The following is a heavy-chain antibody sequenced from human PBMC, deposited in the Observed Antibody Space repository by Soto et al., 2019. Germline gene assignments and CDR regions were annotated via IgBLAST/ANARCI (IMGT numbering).Heavy chain of an antibody. D-gene: IGHD3-22*01. Sequence: EVQLVESGGGLVQPGGSLRLSCAASGFTFRTYWMHWIRQVPGKGLEWVSRINSDASHTYYPDSVKGRFTISRDNATIALHLETNSLTPEDTPVYYCVRDGHCITTGGYGNWLDPWGQGTLVSVPS. CDR2: INSDASHT. J-gene: IGHJ5*02. CDR3: VRDGHCITTGGYGNWLDP. CDR1: GFTFRTYW. V-gene: IGHV3-74*01.